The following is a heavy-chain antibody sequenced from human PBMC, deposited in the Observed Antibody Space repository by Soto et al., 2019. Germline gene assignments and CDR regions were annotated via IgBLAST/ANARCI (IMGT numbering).Heavy chain of an antibody. V-gene: IGHV3-30*18. Sequence: PGGSLRLSCAASGFTFSSYGMHWVRQAPGKGLEWVAVISYDGSNKYYADSVKGRFTISRDNSKNTLYLQMNSLRAEDTAVYYCAKDRGDFWSGYSLYFDYWGQGTLVTAPQ. J-gene: IGHJ4*02. CDR2: ISYDGSNK. D-gene: IGHD3-3*01. CDR3: AKDRGDFWSGYSLYFDY. CDR1: GFTFSSYG.